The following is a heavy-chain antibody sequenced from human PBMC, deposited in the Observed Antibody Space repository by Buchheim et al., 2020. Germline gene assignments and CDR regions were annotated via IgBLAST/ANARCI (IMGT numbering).Heavy chain of an antibody. CDR3: ARSVGAAAFDI. D-gene: IGHD1-26*01. V-gene: IGHV3-11*06. CDR2: ISNTNSYS. Sequence: QVQLVESGGGLVKPGGSLRLSCAASGFRFSDYYMSWIRQAPGKGLEWLSHISNTNSYSSYADTVKGRFXISRDNAKNSVSLQMYGLRVDDTAVYFCARSVGAAAFDIWGQGT. J-gene: IGHJ3*02. CDR1: GFRFSDYY.